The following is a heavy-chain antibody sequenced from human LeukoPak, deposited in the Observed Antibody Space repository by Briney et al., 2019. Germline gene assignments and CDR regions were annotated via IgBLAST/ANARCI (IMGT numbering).Heavy chain of an antibody. CDR3: ARASYSYDISGWVPFDY. CDR2: IYTSGST. Sequence: SETLSLTCTVSGNSISSGDYYWSWIRQPAGKGLEWIGRIYTSGSTTYNPSLKSRVTISGDTSENQFTLRLSSVTAADTAVYYCARASYSYDISGWVPFDYWGQGTLVTVSS. J-gene: IGHJ4*02. V-gene: IGHV4-61*02. CDR1: GNSISSGDYY. D-gene: IGHD3-22*01.